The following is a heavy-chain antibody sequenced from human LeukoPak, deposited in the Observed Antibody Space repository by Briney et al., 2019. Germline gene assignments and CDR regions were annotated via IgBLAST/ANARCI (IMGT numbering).Heavy chain of an antibody. CDR2: FDPEDGET. J-gene: IGHJ4*02. V-gene: IGHV1-24*01. CDR1: GYTLTELP. CDR3: ATLGYCSGGSCRYYFDY. Sequence: ASVKVSCKVSGYTLTELPMHWVRQAPGKGLEWMGGFDPEDGETIYAQKFQGRVTMTEDTSTDTAYMELSSLRSEDTAVYYCATLGYCSGGSCRYYFDYWGQGTLVTVSS. D-gene: IGHD2-15*01.